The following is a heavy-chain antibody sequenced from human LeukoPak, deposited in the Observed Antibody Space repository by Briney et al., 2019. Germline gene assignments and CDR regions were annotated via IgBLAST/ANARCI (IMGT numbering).Heavy chain of an antibody. CDR1: GFTFSSYW. CDR2: IKQDGSEK. V-gene: IGHV3-7*01. Sequence: GGSLRLSCAASGFTFSSYWVTWVRQAPGKGLEWVANIKQDGSEKHYVASVKGRFTISRDNAKNSLYLQMNSLRAEDTAVYYCARDKGGYSYGYDYWGQGTLVTVSS. D-gene: IGHD5-18*01. CDR3: ARDKGGYSYGYDY. J-gene: IGHJ4*02.